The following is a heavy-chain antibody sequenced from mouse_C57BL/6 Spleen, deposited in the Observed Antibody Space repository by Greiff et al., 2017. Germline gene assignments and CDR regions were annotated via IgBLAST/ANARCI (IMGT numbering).Heavy chain of an antibody. CDR3: ARSGDYEYFDV. Sequence: VQLQQPGPELVKPGASVKIPCKASGYTFTGYNMDWVKQSHGQGLEWIGDINPNNGGTIYNEKFKSKATLTVDKSSSTAYMQLRSLTSDDTAVYYCARSGDYEYFDVWGTGTTVTVSS. CDR1: GYTFTGYN. J-gene: IGHJ1*03. D-gene: IGHD2-4*01. CDR2: INPNNGGT. V-gene: IGHV1-18*01.